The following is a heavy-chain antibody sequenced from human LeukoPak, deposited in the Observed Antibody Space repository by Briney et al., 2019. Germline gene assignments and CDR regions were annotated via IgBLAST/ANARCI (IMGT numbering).Heavy chain of an antibody. V-gene: IGHV4-4*07. Sequence: PSETLSLTCTVSGGSISSYYWSWIRQPAGKGLEWIGRIYTSGSTNYNPSLKSRVTMSVDTSKNQFSLKLSSVTAADTAVYYCARDYSTYYDFWSGAPPDAFDIWGQGTMVTVSS. D-gene: IGHD3-3*01. CDR1: GGSISSYY. J-gene: IGHJ3*02. CDR2: IYTSGST. CDR3: ARDYSTYYDFWSGAPPDAFDI.